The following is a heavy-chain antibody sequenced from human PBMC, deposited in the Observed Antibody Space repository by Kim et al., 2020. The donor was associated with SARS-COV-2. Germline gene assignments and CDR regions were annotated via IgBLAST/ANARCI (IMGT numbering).Heavy chain of an antibody. D-gene: IGHD3-16*01. CDR3: ARQGMMRLHPDFDY. Sequence: NPALKSRVTISVDTSKNQFSLKLSSVTAADTAVYYCARQGMMRLHPDFDYWGQGTLVTVSS. V-gene: IGHV4-39*01. J-gene: IGHJ4*02.